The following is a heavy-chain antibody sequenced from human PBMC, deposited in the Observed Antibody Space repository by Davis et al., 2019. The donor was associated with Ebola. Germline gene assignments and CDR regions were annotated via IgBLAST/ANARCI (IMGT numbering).Heavy chain of an antibody. Sequence: MPSETLSLTCTVSGGSISSYYWSWIRQPPGKGLEWIGYIYYSGITNYNPSLKSRVTISVDTSKNQFSLKLSSVTAADTAVYYCARRGLSGPFDYWGQGTLVTVSS. J-gene: IGHJ4*02. CDR3: ARRGLSGPFDY. CDR2: IYYSGIT. V-gene: IGHV4-59*08. CDR1: GGSISSYY. D-gene: IGHD3-10*01.